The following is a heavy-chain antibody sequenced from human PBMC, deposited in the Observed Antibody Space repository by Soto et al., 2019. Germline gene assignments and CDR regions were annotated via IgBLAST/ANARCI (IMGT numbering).Heavy chain of an antibody. J-gene: IGHJ5*02. CDR3: TRTRTTGWFSPVDA. CDR1: GGTLSNFY. V-gene: IGHV4-59*01. CDR2: IHYRGTT. Sequence: VQLQESGPGLVKPAETLSLTCTVSGGTLSNFYWSWVRRSPGKGLEWIGYIHYRGTTNYSPSLKSRVIMSIDASKNQFSLTLKSVTAADTAVYYCTRTRTTGWFSPVDAWGQGIPVTVSS. D-gene: IGHD6-19*01.